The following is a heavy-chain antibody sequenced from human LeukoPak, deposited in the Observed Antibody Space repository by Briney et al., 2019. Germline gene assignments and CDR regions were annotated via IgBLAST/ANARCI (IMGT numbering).Heavy chain of an antibody. CDR3: ARDAMSSIAARGAYYYYMDV. J-gene: IGHJ6*03. CDR2: INWNGGST. CDR1: GFTFDDYG. V-gene: IGHV3-20*04. Sequence: GGSLRLSCAASGFTFDDYGMSWVRQAPGKGLEWVSGINWNGGSTGYADSVKGRFTISRDNAKNSLYLQMNSLRAEDTALYYCARDAMSSIAARGAYYYYMDVWGKGTTVTVSS. D-gene: IGHD6-6*01.